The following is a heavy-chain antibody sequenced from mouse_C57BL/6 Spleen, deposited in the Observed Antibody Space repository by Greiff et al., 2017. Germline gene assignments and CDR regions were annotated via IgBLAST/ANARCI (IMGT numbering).Heavy chain of an antibody. D-gene: IGHD1-1*02. CDR2: ISDGGSYT. CDR1: GFTFSSYA. CDR3: ARDQLSAAGFAY. J-gene: IGHJ3*01. Sequence: EVKLMESGGGLVKPGGSLKLSCAASGFTFSSYAMSWVRQTPEKRLEWVATISDGGSYTYYPDNVKGRFTISRDNAKNNLYLQMSHLKSEDTAMYYCARDQLSAAGFAYGGQGTLVTVSA. V-gene: IGHV5-4*01.